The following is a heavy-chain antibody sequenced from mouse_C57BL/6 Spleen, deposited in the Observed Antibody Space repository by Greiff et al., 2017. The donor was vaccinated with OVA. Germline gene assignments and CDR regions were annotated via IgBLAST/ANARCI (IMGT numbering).Heavy chain of an antibody. D-gene: IGHD1-1*01. V-gene: IGHV5-17*01. Sequence: EVQLVESGGGLVKPGGSLKLSCAASGFTFSDYGMHWVRQAPEKGLEWVAYISSGSSTIYYADTVKGRFTISRDNAKNTLFLQMTSLRSEDTAMYYCARPGYYYGSSCYFGGWGQGTTLTVSS. CDR1: GFTFSDYG. CDR2: ISSGSSTI. J-gene: IGHJ2*01. CDR3: ARPGYYYGSSCYFGG.